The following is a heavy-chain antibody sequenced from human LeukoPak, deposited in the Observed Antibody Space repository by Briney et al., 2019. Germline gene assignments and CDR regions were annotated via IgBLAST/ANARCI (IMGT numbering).Heavy chain of an antibody. CDR1: GYTFTGYY. J-gene: IGHJ4*02. V-gene: IGHV1-2*02. CDR3: ARETVDYYNSSGYFYDY. CDR2: INPNSGGT. Sequence: ASVKVSCKASGYTFTGYYMHWVRQAPGQGLEWMGWINPNSGGTNYAQKFQGRVTTTRDTSISTAYMELSRLRSDDTAVYYCARETVDYYNSSGYFYDYWGQGTLVTVSS. D-gene: IGHD3-22*01.